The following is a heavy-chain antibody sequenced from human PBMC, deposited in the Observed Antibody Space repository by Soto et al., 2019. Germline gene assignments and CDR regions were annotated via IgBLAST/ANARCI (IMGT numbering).Heavy chain of an antibody. D-gene: IGHD6-13*01. CDR1: GFTSDHYA. CDR3: AKDKYAGSWDAFDI. Sequence: GGSLRLSCAASGFTSDHYAMHWVRQAPGKGLEWVSGISWNSGSIVYADSVKGRFTISKDNAKNSLYLQMNSLRVEDTALYFCAKDKYAGSWDAFDIWGQGTMVTVSS. CDR2: ISWNSGSI. V-gene: IGHV3-9*02. J-gene: IGHJ3*02.